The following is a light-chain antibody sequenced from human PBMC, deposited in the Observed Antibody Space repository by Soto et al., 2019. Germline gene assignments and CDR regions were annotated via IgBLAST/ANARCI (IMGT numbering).Light chain of an antibody. Sequence: QSALTQPASVSGSPGQSITISCTGASSDVGGYNYVSWYQQHPGKAPKLIIYEVTTRPSGISNRFSGSKSGNTASLTISGLLAEDAADYYCSSYASSSTLGVFGTGTKLTVL. CDR3: SSYASSSTLGV. CDR2: EVT. CDR1: SSDVGGYNY. J-gene: IGLJ1*01. V-gene: IGLV2-14*01.